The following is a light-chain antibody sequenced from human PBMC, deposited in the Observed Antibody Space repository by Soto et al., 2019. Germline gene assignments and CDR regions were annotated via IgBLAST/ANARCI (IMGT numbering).Light chain of an antibody. Sequence: QSVLTQPASVSGSPGQSVTISCTGTSSDVGGYNYVSWYQHHPGEAPKLMIYEVTHRPSGVSNRFSGSKSGNTASLTISWLQAEDEADYYCSSYASISTYVFGTGTKLTVL. CDR1: SSDVGGYNY. CDR2: EVT. CDR3: SSYASISTYV. V-gene: IGLV2-14*01. J-gene: IGLJ1*01.